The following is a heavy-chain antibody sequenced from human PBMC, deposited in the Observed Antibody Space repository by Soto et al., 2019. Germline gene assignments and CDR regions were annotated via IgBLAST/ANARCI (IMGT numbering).Heavy chain of an antibody. D-gene: IGHD3-22*01. Sequence: GVSLRLSCAASGFTFSSYAMSWVRQAPGKGLEWVSTISGSDGSTYYADSVKGRFTVSRDNSKNTLYLQMNSLRAEDTAVYYCAKGSVNYYDSSGYSDYWGQGTLVTVSS. CDR1: GFTFSSYA. CDR3: AKGSVNYYDSSGYSDY. V-gene: IGHV3-23*01. J-gene: IGHJ4*02. CDR2: ISGSDGST.